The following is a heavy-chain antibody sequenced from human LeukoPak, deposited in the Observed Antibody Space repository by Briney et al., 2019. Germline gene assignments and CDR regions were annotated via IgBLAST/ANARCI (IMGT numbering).Heavy chain of an antibody. CDR3: AREPPESYYFDY. Sequence: ASVKVSCKASGYTFTSYYMHWVRQAPGQGLEWMGIINPSGGSTSYAQKFQGRVTMTRDMSTTTVYMELTTLGSDDTAVYFCAREPPESYYFDYWGQGTLVTVSS. J-gene: IGHJ4*02. D-gene: IGHD2/OR15-2a*01. V-gene: IGHV1-46*01. CDR2: INPSGGST. CDR1: GYTFTSYY.